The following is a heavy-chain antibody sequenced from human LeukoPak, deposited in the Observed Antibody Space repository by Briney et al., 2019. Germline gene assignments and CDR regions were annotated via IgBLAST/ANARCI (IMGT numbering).Heavy chain of an antibody. CDR3: RRFYSNFGDY. CDR1: NYSFINYG. Sequence: ASVKVSCKASNYSFINYGIGWVRQAPGQGLEWMGWVSAYNGKTSYAEQFRGRVTMTADTSTATGYMELTGLTSDDTAAYYCRRFYSNFGDYWGQGTRVAVSS. V-gene: IGHV1-18*01. J-gene: IGHJ4*02. D-gene: IGHD4-11*01. CDR2: VSAYNGKT.